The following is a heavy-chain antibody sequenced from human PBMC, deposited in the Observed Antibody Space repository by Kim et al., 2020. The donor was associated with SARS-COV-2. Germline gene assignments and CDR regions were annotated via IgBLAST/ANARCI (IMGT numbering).Heavy chain of an antibody. CDR1: GGSFSGYY. CDR2: INHSGST. Sequence: SETLSLTCAVYGGSFSGYYWSWIRQPPGKGLEWIGEINHSGSTNYNPSLKSRVTISVDTSKNQFSLKLSSVTAADTAVYYCARAGYSSSWYFRLKHPAEYYYYGMDVWGQGTTVTVSS. J-gene: IGHJ6*02. D-gene: IGHD6-13*01. V-gene: IGHV4-34*01. CDR3: ARAGYSSSWYFRLKHPAEYYYYGMDV.